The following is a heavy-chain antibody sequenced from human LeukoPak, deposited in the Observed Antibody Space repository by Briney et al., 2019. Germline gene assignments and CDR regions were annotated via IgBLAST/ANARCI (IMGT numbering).Heavy chain of an antibody. CDR3: ARGSRYAVAGTDY. CDR1: GGSFSGYY. Sequence: PSETLSLTCAVYGGSFSGYYWSWIRQPPGKGLEWIGEINHSGSTNCNPSLKSRVTISVDTSKNQFSLKLSSVTAADTAVYYCARGSRYAVAGTDYWGQGTLVTVSS. CDR2: INHSGST. D-gene: IGHD6-19*01. J-gene: IGHJ4*02. V-gene: IGHV4-34*01.